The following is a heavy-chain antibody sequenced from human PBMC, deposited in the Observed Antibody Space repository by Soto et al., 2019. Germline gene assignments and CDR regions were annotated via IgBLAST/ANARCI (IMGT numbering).Heavy chain of an antibody. CDR1: GFNFSSYG. J-gene: IGHJ4*02. CDR2: ISYDGSNK. D-gene: IGHD6-19*01. Sequence: HVQLVESGGGVVQPGRSLRLSCVVSGFNFSSYGMHWVRQAPGKGLEWVAVISYDGSNKAFADSVKGRVAISRDNSKNTLILQMNTLREEDTAVYYCAKVLVKTSSWPADWGQGTVVTVSS. V-gene: IGHV3-30*18. CDR3: AKVLVKTSSWPAD.